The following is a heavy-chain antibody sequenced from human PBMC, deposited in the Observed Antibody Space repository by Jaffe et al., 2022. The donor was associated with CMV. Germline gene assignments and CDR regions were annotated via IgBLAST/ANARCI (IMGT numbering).Heavy chain of an antibody. CDR3: VLWFGEKPPSGYGMDV. D-gene: IGHD3-10*01. V-gene: IGHV3-33*01. CDR2: IWYDGSNK. Sequence: QVQLVESGGGVVQPGRSLRLSCAASGFTFSSYGMHWVRQAPGKGLEWVAVIWYDGSNKYYADSVKGRFTISRDNSKNTLYLQMNSLRAEDTAVYYCVLWFGEKPPSGYGMDVWGQGTTVTVSS. J-gene: IGHJ6*02. CDR1: GFTFSSYG.